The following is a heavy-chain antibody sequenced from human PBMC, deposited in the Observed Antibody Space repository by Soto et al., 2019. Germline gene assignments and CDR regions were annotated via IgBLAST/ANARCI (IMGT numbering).Heavy chain of an antibody. CDR2: IYYSGST. V-gene: IGHV4-31*03. D-gene: IGHD3-22*01. J-gene: IGHJ4*02. Sequence: SETLSLTCTVSGGSISSGGYYWSCIRQHPGKGLEWIGYIYYSGSTYYNPSLKSRVTISVDTSKNQFSLKLSSVTAADTAVYYCARTPKNPTYYYDSSGYYAHSYFDYWGQGTLVTVSS. CDR3: ARTPKNPTYYYDSSGYYAHSYFDY. CDR1: GGSISSGGYY.